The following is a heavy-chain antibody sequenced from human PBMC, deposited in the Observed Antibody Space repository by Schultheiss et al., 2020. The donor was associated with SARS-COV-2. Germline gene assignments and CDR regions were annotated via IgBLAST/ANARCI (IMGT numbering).Heavy chain of an antibody. CDR2: ISYDGSNK. CDR1: GFTFSSYA. V-gene: IGHV3-30*04. CDR3: AREQQQLVDY. Sequence: GGSLRLSCAASGFTFSSYAMHWVRQAPGKGLEWVAVISYDGSNKYYADSVKGRFTISRDNSKNTLYLQMNSLRAEDTAVYYCAREQQQLVDYWGQGTLVTVAS. J-gene: IGHJ4*02. D-gene: IGHD6-13*01.